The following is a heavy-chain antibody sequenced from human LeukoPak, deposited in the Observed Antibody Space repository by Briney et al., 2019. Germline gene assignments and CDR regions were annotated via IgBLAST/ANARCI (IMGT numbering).Heavy chain of an antibody. Sequence: PGGSLRLSCAASGFTFSSYGMHWVCQAPGKGLEWVAVISYDGSNKYYADSVKGRFTISRDNPKNTLYLQMNSLRAEDTAVYYCARAHYSNYGVPDYWGQGTLVTVSS. J-gene: IGHJ4*02. V-gene: IGHV3-30*03. CDR3: ARAHYSNYGVPDY. CDR1: GFTFSSYG. CDR2: ISYDGSNK. D-gene: IGHD4-11*01.